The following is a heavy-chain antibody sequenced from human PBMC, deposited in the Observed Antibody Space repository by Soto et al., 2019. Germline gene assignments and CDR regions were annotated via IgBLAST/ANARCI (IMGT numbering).Heavy chain of an antibody. J-gene: IGHJ4*02. CDR3: ASRHSNYGDYLDY. CDR1: GGSISSSSYY. CDR2: IYYSGST. Sequence: SETLSLTCTVSGGSISSSSYYWGWIRQPPGKGLEWIGSIYYSGSTYYNPSLKSRVTISVDTSKNQFSLKLSSVTAADTAAYYCASRHSNYGDYLDYWGQGTLVTVS. D-gene: IGHD4-17*01. V-gene: IGHV4-39*01.